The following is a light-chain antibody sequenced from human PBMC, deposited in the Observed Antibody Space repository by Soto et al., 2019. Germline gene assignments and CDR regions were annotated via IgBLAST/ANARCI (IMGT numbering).Light chain of an antibody. J-gene: IGKJ4*01. V-gene: IGKV3-11*01. CDR2: DAS. Sequence: EIVLTQSPATLSLSPGERATLSCRASQSVSSYLAWYQQKPGQAPRLLIYDASNRATGIPARFSGSGSGTDFTLTISSLEPEDCAVYYCQQRSNRPLTFGGGTKVEIK. CDR3: QQRSNRPLT. CDR1: QSVSSY.